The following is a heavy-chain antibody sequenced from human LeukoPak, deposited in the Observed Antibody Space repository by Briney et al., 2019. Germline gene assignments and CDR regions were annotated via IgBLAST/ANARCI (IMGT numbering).Heavy chain of an antibody. CDR1: GGSFSGYY. CDR3: ARGDGDYGGLGY. D-gene: IGHD4-17*01. Sequence: SETLSLTCAVYGGSFSGYYWSWIRQPPGKGLEWIGYIYHSGSTYYNPSLKSRVTISVDRSKNQFSLKLSSVTAADTAVYYCARGDGDYGGLGYWGQGTLVTVSS. CDR2: IYHSGST. J-gene: IGHJ4*02. V-gene: IGHV4-34*01.